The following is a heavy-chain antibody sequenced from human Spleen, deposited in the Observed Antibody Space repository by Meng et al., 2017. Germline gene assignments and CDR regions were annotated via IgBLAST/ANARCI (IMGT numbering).Heavy chain of an antibody. CDR3: ARLAVYSYGYDFHYGLDV. Sequence: GESLKISCAASGFTFDDYGMSWVRQAPGKGLEWVSGINWNGGSTGYADSVMGRFTISRDNARNSLYLQMNSLRAEDTAVYYCARLAVYSYGYDFHYGLDVWGQGTTVTVSS. CDR1: GFTFDDYG. CDR2: INWNGGST. J-gene: IGHJ6*02. V-gene: IGHV3-20*04. D-gene: IGHD5-18*01.